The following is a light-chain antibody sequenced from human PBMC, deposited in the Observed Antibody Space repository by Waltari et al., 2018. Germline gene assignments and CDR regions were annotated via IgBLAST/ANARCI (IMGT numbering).Light chain of an antibody. CDR2: DAS. CDR3: QQRSKSFP. CDR1: QSISSY. J-gene: IGKJ3*01. Sequence: EIVLKQSPATLSLSPGDRATLSCRASQSISSYLAWYQQKPGQAPRLLIYDASTRATGVPARFSGSESVTDCTLTMRGLEPEDFAIYYWQQRSKSFPFGPGTKVDMK. V-gene: IGKV3-11*01.